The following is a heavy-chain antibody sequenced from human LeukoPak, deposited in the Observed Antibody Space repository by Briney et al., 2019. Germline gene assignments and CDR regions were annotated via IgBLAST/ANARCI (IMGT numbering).Heavy chain of an antibody. CDR3: ARSQSVYYDSSGYYLPFDY. Sequence: SQTLSLTCAISGDSVSSNSAAWNWIRQSPSRGLEWLGRTYYRSKWYNDYAVSVKSRITINPDTSKNQFSLQLNSVTPEDTAVYYCARSQSVYYDSSGYYLPFDYWDQGTLVTVSS. CDR1: GDSVSSNSAA. D-gene: IGHD3-22*01. CDR2: TYYRSKWYN. J-gene: IGHJ4*02. V-gene: IGHV6-1*01.